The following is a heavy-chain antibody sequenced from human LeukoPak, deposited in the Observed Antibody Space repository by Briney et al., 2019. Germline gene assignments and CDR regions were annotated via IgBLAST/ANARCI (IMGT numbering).Heavy chain of an antibody. Sequence: GGSLRLSCAASGFTFSSYSMNWVRQAPGKGLEWVSSISSSSSYIYYADSVKGRFTISRDNTKNSLYLQMNSLRAEDTAVYYCARDSPYGTAGYWGQGTLVTVSS. V-gene: IGHV3-21*01. CDR2: ISSSSSYI. D-gene: IGHD2-8*02. CDR1: GFTFSSYS. J-gene: IGHJ4*02. CDR3: ARDSPYGTAGY.